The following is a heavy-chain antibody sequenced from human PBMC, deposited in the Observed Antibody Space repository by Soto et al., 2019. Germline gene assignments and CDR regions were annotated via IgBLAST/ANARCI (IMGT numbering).Heavy chain of an antibody. D-gene: IGHD3-10*01. CDR2: IWYDGTNK. CDR3: ARWGDNKVSDY. CDR1: VFTFSSHG. J-gene: IGHJ4*02. V-gene: IGHV3-33*01. Sequence: QVQLVESGGGVVQPGRSLRLSCGASVFTFSSHGMHWVRQAPGKGLEWVAVIWYDGTNKYYADSVKGRFTISRDNSRNTVSLQMNSLRVEDTAVYYCARWGDNKVSDYWGQGTLVSVSS.